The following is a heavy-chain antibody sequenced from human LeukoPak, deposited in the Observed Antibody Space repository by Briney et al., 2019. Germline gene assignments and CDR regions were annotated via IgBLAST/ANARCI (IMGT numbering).Heavy chain of an antibody. V-gene: IGHV3-48*03. CDR2: MSSSGRTI. D-gene: IGHD3-16*01. CDR3: VRDFIGGHNDY. Sequence: PGGSLRLSCAASGFTFSSYEMNWVRQAPGKGLEWVSYMSSSGRTIYYADSVKGRFSISRDNSKNSLYLQMSSLRDEDTAVYYCVRDFIGGHNDYWGQGTLVTVSS. CDR1: GFTFSSYE. J-gene: IGHJ4*02.